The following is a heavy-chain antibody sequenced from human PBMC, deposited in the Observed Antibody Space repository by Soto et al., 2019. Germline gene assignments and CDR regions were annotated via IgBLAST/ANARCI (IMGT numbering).Heavy chain of an antibody. CDR1: GFTFSSYA. J-gene: IGHJ4*02. D-gene: IGHD2-2*01. Sequence: EVQLLESGGGLVQPGGSLRLSCAASGFTFSSYAMSWVRQAPGKGLEWVSAISGSGGSTYYADSVKGGFTISRDNSKNTLYLQMHSLRAEDTAVYYCAKDLRDIVVVPAAIAFDYWGQGTLVTVSS. CDR2: ISGSGGST. CDR3: AKDLRDIVVVPAAIAFDY. V-gene: IGHV3-23*01.